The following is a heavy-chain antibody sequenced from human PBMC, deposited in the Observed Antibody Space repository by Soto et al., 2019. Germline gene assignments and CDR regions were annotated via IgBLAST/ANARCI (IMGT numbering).Heavy chain of an antibody. Sequence: GGSLRLSCAASGFTFSSYAMSWVRQAPGKGLEWVSAISGSGGSTYYADSVKGRFTISRDNSKNTLYLQMNSLRAEDTAVYYCAKAHLVFHWLPPYYFDYWGQGTLVTVSS. CDR3: AKAHLVFHWLPPYYFDY. J-gene: IGHJ4*02. D-gene: IGHD3-9*01. CDR2: ISGSGGST. CDR1: GFTFSSYA. V-gene: IGHV3-23*01.